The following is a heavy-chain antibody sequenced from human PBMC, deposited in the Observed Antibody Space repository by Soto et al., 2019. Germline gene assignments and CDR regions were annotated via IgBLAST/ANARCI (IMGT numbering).Heavy chain of an antibody. CDR3: ARHKDTSSRYLLPDY. D-gene: IGHD6-13*01. V-gene: IGHV4-39*01. Sequence: PSETLSLTCSVSGGSISSGYYYWSWIRQPPGKGLEWIGNIYYSGNTYYNPSLRSRVTISVDTSKNQFSLKVTSLTSADTAVYYCARHKDTSSRYLLPDYWGQGILVTVSS. J-gene: IGHJ4*02. CDR1: GGSISSGYYY. CDR2: IYYSGNT.